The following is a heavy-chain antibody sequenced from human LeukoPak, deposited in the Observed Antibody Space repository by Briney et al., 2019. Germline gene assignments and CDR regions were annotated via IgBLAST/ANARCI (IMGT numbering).Heavy chain of an antibody. D-gene: IGHD6-13*01. J-gene: IGHJ4*02. V-gene: IGHV3-74*01. Sequence: GGSLRLSCAASGFTFSTHWMHWVRQAPGKGLVWVSRINSDGSTTTYADCVKGRFTISRDNAKNTLYLQMNSLRAEDTAVYYCARVAEAAAFDSWGQGTLVTVSS. CDR1: GFTFSTHW. CDR2: INSDGSTT. CDR3: ARVAEAAAFDS.